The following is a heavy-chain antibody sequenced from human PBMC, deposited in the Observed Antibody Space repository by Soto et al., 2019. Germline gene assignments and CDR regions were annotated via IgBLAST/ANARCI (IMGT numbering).Heavy chain of an antibody. CDR3: ASPSGGSDAFDI. V-gene: IGHV6-1*01. Sequence: SQTLSLTCXISGDSVSSISTAWNWIRQSPSRGLEWLGRTYYRSKWFNDYAISVKSRITITPDTSKNQFSLQLNSVTPEDTAVYYCASPSGGSDAFDIWGQGTMVTVSS. J-gene: IGHJ3*02. D-gene: IGHD2-15*01. CDR2: TYYRSKWFN. CDR1: GDSVSSISTA.